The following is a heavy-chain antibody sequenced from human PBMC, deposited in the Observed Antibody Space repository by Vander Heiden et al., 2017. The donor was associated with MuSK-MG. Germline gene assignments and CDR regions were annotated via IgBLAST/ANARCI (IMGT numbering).Heavy chain of an antibody. CDR1: GYTFTGYY. J-gene: IGHJ4*02. D-gene: IGHD5-12*01. Sequence: QVQLVQSGAEVKKPGASVKVSCKASGYTFTGYYMHWVRQAPGQGLEWMGWINTNSGGTNYAQKLQGRVTMTRDTSISTAYMELSRLRSDATAVYYCARDPRAREMANIGFDYWGQGTLVTVSS. CDR2: INTNSGGT. V-gene: IGHV1-2*02. CDR3: ARDPRAREMANIGFDY.